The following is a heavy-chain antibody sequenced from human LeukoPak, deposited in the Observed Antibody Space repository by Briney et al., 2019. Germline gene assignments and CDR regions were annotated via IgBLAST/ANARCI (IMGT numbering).Heavy chain of an antibody. Sequence: GGSLRLSCAASGFTFSSYAMHWVRQAPGKGLEWVAVISYDGSNKYYADSVKGRFTISRDNSKNTLYLQMNSLRAEDTAVYYCARAGISFFDYWGQGTLVTVSS. D-gene: IGHD1-1*01. CDR1: GFTFSSYA. V-gene: IGHV3-30-3*01. CDR2: ISYDGSNK. J-gene: IGHJ4*02. CDR3: ARAGISFFDY.